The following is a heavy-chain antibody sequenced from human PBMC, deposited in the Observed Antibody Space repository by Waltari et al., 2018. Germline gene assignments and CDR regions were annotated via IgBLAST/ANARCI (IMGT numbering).Heavy chain of an antibody. CDR1: GGTFSSYA. D-gene: IGHD4-17*01. J-gene: IGHJ5*02. CDR2: INPSGGST. CDR3: ARGPLATVTGNWFDP. Sequence: QVQLVQSGAEVKKPGSSVKVSCKASGGTFSSYAISWVRQAPGQGLEWMGIINPSGGSTSYAQKFQGRVTMTRDTSTSTVYMELSSLRSEDTAVYYCARGPLATVTGNWFDPWGQGTLVTVSS. V-gene: IGHV1-46*01.